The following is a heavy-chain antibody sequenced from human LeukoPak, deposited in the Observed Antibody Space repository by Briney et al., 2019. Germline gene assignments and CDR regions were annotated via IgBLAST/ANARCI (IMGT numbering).Heavy chain of an antibody. CDR2: IYSGGTT. CDR1: GFTVSSNF. V-gene: IGHV3-66*01. Sequence: GGSLRLSCAASGFTVSSNFMSWVRQAPGKGLEWVSVIYSGGTTYYADSVKGRFTISRDNSKNTLYLEMNSLRAEDTAVYYCARDYCSSPSRSFRWFDPWGQGTLVTVSS. J-gene: IGHJ5*02. D-gene: IGHD2-2*01. CDR3: ARDYCSSPSRSFRWFDP.